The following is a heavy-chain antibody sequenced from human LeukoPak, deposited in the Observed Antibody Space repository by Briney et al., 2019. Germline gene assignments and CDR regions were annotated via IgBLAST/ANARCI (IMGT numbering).Heavy chain of an antibody. V-gene: IGHV4-59*01. Sequence: SETLSLTCTVSGGSISSDYWSWIRQSPGKGLEWIGYISHSGLTNYSPSLKSRVTISVDTSKKQFSLNLNSVTAADTAVYYCARDFSAAFDIWGQGTMVTVSS. J-gene: IGHJ3*02. CDR3: ARDFSAAFDI. CDR2: ISHSGLT. D-gene: IGHD2/OR15-2a*01. CDR1: GGSISSDY.